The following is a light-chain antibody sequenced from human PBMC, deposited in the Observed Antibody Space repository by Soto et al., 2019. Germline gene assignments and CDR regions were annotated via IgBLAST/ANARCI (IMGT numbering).Light chain of an antibody. V-gene: IGLV2-14*03. CDR2: DVS. Sequence: QSALTQPASVSGSPGQSITISCTGTSSDVGGYNYVSWYQHHPGKAPKLMIYDVSNRPSGVSNRFSGSKSGNTASLTISGIQPEEEDDYYCSSYPTSNTRKIVFGTGTKLTVL. J-gene: IGLJ1*01. CDR1: SSDVGGYNY. CDR3: SSYPTSNTRKIV.